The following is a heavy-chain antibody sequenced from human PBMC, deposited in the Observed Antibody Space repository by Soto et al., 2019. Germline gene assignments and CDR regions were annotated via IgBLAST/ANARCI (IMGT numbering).Heavy chain of an antibody. V-gene: IGHV3-74*01. D-gene: IGHD6-13*01. CDR3: ARDTAAGLYNWFDP. Sequence: SCAASGFTFSSYWMHWVRQAPGKGLVWVSRINSDGSSTSYADSVKGRFTISRDNAKNTLYLQMNSLRAEDTAVYYCARDTAAGLYNWFDPWGQGTLVTVSS. CDR1: GFTFSSYW. CDR2: INSDGSST. J-gene: IGHJ5*02.